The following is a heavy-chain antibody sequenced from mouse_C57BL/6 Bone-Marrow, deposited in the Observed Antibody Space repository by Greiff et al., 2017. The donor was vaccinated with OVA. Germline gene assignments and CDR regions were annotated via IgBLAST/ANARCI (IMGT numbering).Heavy chain of an antibody. V-gene: IGHV1-82*01. CDR1: GYAFSSSW. CDR3: ARWDYDYDGAWFAY. D-gene: IGHD2-4*01. Sequence: QVQLKQSGPELVKPGASAKISCKASGYAFSSSWMNWVKQRPGKGLEWIGRIYPGDGDTNYNGKFKGKATLTADKSSSTAYMQLSSLTSEDSAVYFCARWDYDYDGAWFAYWGQGTLVTVSA. CDR2: IYPGDGDT. J-gene: IGHJ3*01.